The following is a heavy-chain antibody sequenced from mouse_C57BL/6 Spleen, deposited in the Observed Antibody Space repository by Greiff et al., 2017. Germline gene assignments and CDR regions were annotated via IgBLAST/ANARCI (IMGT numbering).Heavy chain of an antibody. D-gene: IGHD1-1*01. J-gene: IGHJ3*01. V-gene: IGHV1-80*01. CDR1: GYAFSSYW. CDR3: ARSDYYGSSNWFAY. Sequence: QVQLQQSGAELVKPGASVKISCKASGYAFSSYWMNWVKQRPGKGLEWIGQIYPGVGDTNYNGKFKGKATLTADKSSSTAYMQLSSLTSEDSAVYFCARSDYYGSSNWFAYWGQGTLVTVSA. CDR2: IYPGVGDT.